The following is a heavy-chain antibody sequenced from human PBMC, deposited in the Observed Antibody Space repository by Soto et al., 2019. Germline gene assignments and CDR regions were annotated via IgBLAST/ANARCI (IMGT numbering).Heavy chain of an antibody. CDR2: ISSSSSTT. CDR3: ARDDAATMVRGVTFAY. V-gene: IGHV3-48*01. CDR1: GFTFSSYS. D-gene: IGHD3-10*01. Sequence: GGSLRLSCAASGFTFSSYSMNWVRQAPGKGLEWVSYISSSSSTTYYADSVKGRFTISRDNAKNSLYLQMNSLRVEDTAVYYCARDDAATMVRGVTFAYWGQGTLVTVSS. J-gene: IGHJ4*02.